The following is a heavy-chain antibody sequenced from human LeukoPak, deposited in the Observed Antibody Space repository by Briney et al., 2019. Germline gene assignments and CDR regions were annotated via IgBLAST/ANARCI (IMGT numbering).Heavy chain of an antibody. CDR1: GGSISSSSYY. D-gene: IGHD4-23*01. CDR2: IYYSGKT. V-gene: IGHV4-39*01. Sequence: SETLSLTCTVSGGSISSSSYYWGWIRQPPGKGLEWIASIYYSGKTSYNPSLKSRVTISVDTSKNQFSLKLTSVTAADTAVYYCARQGAWVDSGGNSRYFDYWGQGTLVTVSS. CDR3: ARQGAWVDSGGNSRYFDY. J-gene: IGHJ4*02.